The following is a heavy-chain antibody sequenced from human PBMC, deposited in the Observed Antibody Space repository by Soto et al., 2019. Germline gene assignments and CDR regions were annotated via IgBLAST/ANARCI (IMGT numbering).Heavy chain of an antibody. Sequence: GASVKVSCKSSGYAFTGYYIHWVRQVPGQGLEWMGWINPNSGDTNYAQKFQGRVTMTRDTSFSTAYMELSSLRSDDTAVYYCANRYSSVHFWGQGTLVTVSS. CDR1: GYAFTGYY. V-gene: IGHV1-2*02. J-gene: IGHJ4*02. CDR3: ANRYSSVHF. D-gene: IGHD5-18*01. CDR2: INPNSGDT.